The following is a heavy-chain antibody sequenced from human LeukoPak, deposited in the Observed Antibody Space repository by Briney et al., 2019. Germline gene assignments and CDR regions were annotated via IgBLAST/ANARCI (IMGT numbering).Heavy chain of an antibody. CDR1: GFTFDDYA. CDR3: AKGYYYDSSGYFDAFDI. J-gene: IGHJ3*02. V-gene: IGHV3-9*03. CDR2: ISWNSGSI. Sequence: GRSLRLSCAASGFTFDDYAMHWVRQAPGKGLELVSGISWNSGSIGYADSVKGRFTISRDNAKNSLYLQMNSLRAEDMALYYCAKGYYYDSSGYFDAFDIWGQGTMVTVSS. D-gene: IGHD3-22*01.